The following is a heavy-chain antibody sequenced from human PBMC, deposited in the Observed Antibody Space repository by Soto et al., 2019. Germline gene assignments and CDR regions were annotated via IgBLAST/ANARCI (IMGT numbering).Heavy chain of an antibody. Sequence: ASVKVSCKASEYTFTDNYISWLRQAPGHGLEWMGWLNPNPGAPDFAQRFQGRVTLTSDTSISTAYMELSRLTSDETAVFYCARQSCSSTSCFYDYWG. CDR1: EYTFTDNY. V-gene: IGHV1-2*02. CDR3: ARQSCSSTSCFYDY. D-gene: IGHD2-2*01. CDR2: LNPNPGAP. J-gene: IGHJ4*01.